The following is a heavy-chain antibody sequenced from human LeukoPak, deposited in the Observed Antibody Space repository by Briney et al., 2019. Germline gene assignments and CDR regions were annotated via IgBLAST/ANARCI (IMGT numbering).Heavy chain of an antibody. CDR1: GFTFRNYW. CDR2: INEGGNEK. D-gene: IGHD6-13*01. Sequence: GGSLRLSCAASGFTFRNYWMSWIRQVPGKGLEWVVNINEGGNEKNYVDSVKGRFTASRDNAQNSLYLQMNSLRVEDTAVYYCARHPNSNWDYWGQGTLVTVSS. J-gene: IGHJ4*02. CDR3: ARHPNSNWDY. V-gene: IGHV3-7*03.